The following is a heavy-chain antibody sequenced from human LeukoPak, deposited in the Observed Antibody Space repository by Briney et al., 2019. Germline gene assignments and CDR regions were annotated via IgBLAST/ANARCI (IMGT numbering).Heavy chain of an antibody. CDR1: GLTFSIYA. J-gene: IGHJ4*02. CDR2: ITSRGEST. Sequence: PGGSLRLSCADTGLTFSIYAMSWVRQAPGRGLQWVSSITSRGESTWYVDSVKGRFTITRDNSENTLYLQMHSLRAEDTAVYYCARDRPNYYGSDGHYYRRDGDYWGRGTLVSVSS. D-gene: IGHD3-22*01. V-gene: IGHV3-23*01. CDR3: ARDRPNYYGSDGHYYRRDGDY.